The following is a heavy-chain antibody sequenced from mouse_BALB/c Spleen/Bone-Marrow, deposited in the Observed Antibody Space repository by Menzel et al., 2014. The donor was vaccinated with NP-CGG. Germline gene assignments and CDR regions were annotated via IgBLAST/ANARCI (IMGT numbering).Heavy chain of an antibody. Sequence: EVQLQQSGGGLVQPGGSLKLSCAASGFDFSXYWMXWVRQAPGKGLXWIGEINPDSSTINYTPSLKDKFIISRDNAKNTLYLQMSKVRSENTALYYCARLHYYGYGDYWGQGTTLTVSS. CDR2: INPDSSTI. V-gene: IGHV4-1*02. D-gene: IGHD1-2*01. CDR1: GFDFSXYW. CDR3: ARLHYYGYGDY. J-gene: IGHJ2*01.